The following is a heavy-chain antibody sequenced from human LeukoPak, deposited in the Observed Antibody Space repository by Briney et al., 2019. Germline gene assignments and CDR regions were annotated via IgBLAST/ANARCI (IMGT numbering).Heavy chain of an antibody. Sequence: GGSLRLSCAASGFTFSSYSMNWVRQAPGKGLEWVSGISWNSGTRGYADSVEGRFTISRDNAKNSLFLQMNSLRAEDTAFYYCAKDRNLLGPTILDQWGPGTLVTVSS. CDR3: AKDRNLLGPTILDQ. V-gene: IGHV3-9*01. J-gene: IGHJ4*02. CDR1: GFTFSSYS. D-gene: IGHD1-26*01. CDR2: ISWNSGTR.